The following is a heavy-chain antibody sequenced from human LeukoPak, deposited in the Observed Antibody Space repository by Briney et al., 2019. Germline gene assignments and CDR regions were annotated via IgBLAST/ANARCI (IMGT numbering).Heavy chain of an antibody. D-gene: IGHD1-14*01. V-gene: IGHV3-23*01. CDR1: GFTFSSYA. CDR3: ARDPILGPPDYFDY. Sequence: GGSLRLSCAASGFTFSSYAMSWVRQAPGKGLEWVSAISGSGGSTYYADSVKGRFTISRDNSRDTLFLEMSSLRVEDTAVYYCARDPILGPPDYFDYWGRGTLVTVSS. J-gene: IGHJ4*02. CDR2: ISGSGGST.